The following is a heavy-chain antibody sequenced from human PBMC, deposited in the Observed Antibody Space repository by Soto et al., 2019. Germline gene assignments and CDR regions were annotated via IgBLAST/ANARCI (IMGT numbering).Heavy chain of an antibody. J-gene: IGHJ6*02. CDR3: ARVEGYCSSTSCYYGMDV. CDR2: ICSSGNT. Sequence: PGGSLRLSCAASGFTVSSNYMSWVRQAPGKGLEWVSVICSSGNTYYADSVKGRFTISRDNAKNTLYLQMNSLRAEDTAVYYCARVEGYCSSTSCYYGMDVWGQGTTVTVAS. CDR1: GFTVSSNY. D-gene: IGHD2-2*01. V-gene: IGHV3-66*01.